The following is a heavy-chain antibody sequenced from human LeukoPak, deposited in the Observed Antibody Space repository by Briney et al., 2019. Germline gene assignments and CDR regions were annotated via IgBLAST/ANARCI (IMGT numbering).Heavy chain of an antibody. CDR1: GFTFSSYL. J-gene: IGHJ5*02. CDR3: ARVVVGANNWFDP. CDR2: ISSDGSST. Sequence: QPGRSLRLSCAASGFTFSSYLMHWVRQAPGKGLVWVSRISSDGSSTNYADSVKGRFTISRDNAKNTLYLQMNSLRAEDTAVYYCARVVVGANNWFDPWGQGTLVTVSS. D-gene: IGHD1-26*01. V-gene: IGHV3-74*01.